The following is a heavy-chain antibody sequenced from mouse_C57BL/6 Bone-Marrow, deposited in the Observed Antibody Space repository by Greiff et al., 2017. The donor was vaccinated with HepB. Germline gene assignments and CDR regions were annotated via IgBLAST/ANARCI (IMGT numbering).Heavy chain of an antibody. V-gene: IGHV1-42*01. D-gene: IGHD1-1*01. Sequence: EVQLQQSGPELVKPGASVKISCKASGYSFTGYYMNWVKQSPEKGLEWIGEINPSTGGTTYNQKFKAKATLTVDKSSSTAYMQLKSLTSEDSAVYYCARGGTYWYFDVWGTGTTVTVSS. CDR2: INPSTGGT. CDR3: ARGGTYWYFDV. J-gene: IGHJ1*03. CDR1: GYSFTGYY.